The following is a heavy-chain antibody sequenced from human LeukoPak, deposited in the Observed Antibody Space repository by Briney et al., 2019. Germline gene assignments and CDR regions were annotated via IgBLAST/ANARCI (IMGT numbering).Heavy chain of an antibody. CDR3: AKINRGQVAGHVDF. CDR2: IRYVGINK. CDR1: GFTFSTYG. J-gene: IGHJ4*02. Sequence: GGSLRLSRAASGFTFSTYGMHWVRQAPGKGLEWVSFIRYVGINKYYADSVKGRFTISRDNSKNTLYLHINSLRAEDTALYYCAKINRGQVAGHVDFWGQGTLVSVSS. D-gene: IGHD6-19*01. V-gene: IGHV3-30*02.